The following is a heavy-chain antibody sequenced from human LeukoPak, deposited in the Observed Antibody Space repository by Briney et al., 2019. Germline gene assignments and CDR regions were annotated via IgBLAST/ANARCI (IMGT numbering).Heavy chain of an antibody. D-gene: IGHD5-12*01. Sequence: PGGSLRLSCAASGFTFSSYSMNWVRQAPGKGLEWVSYISSSGSTIYYADSVKGRFTISRDNAKNSLYLQMNSLRAEDTAVYYCARERGYSGYDETYYFDYWGQGTLVTVSS. J-gene: IGHJ4*02. CDR2: ISSSGSTI. CDR1: GFTFSSYS. V-gene: IGHV3-48*04. CDR3: ARERGYSGYDETYYFDY.